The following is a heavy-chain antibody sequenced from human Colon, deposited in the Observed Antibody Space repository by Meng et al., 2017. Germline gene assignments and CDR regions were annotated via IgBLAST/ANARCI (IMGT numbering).Heavy chain of an antibody. CDR1: GDSVYSNSAA. CDR2: TYYRSKYYN. Sequence: QATLQHAGPGLVKPSQTLSPTCAISGDSVYSNSAAWNWIRQSPSRGLEWLGRTYYRSKYYNDYALSVKSRITINPDTSKNQFSLQLNSVTPEDTAIYYCARDWGDVRGGFDFWGQGTLVTVSS. J-gene: IGHJ4*02. CDR3: ARDWGDVRGGFDF. V-gene: IGHV6-1*01. D-gene: IGHD3-10*02.